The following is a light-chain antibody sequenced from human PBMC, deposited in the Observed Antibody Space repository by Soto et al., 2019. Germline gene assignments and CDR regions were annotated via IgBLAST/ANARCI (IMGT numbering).Light chain of an antibody. V-gene: IGLV2-23*02. CDR2: EVN. Sequence: QSVLTQPASVSGSPGQSITISCAGTGSDVGAYNLVSWYQQHPGKATKLIICEVNTRPSGISNRFSGAKSGDTASLTISGLQAEDEADYFCCSYAGTVAYVFGTGTKLTVL. CDR1: GSDVGAYNL. J-gene: IGLJ1*01. CDR3: CSYAGTVAYV.